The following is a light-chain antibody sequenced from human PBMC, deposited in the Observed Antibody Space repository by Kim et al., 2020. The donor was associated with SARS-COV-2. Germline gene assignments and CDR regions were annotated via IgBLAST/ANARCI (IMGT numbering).Light chain of an antibody. J-gene: IGKJ3*01. CDR2: DAS. CDR1: QRVGTY. Sequence: SQGERATRTCRASQRVGTYLAWYQHKPGQGPRLLIYDASPRATGIPARCSGSGSGTDFTLTIRSLEPEEFAVYSCQQDRNWPPTFGPGTKVDIK. V-gene: IGKV3-11*01. CDR3: QQDRNWPPT.